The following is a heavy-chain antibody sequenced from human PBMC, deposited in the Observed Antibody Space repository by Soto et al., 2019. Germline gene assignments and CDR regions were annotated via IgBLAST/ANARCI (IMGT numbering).Heavy chain of an antibody. D-gene: IGHD4-17*01. CDR2: ISSSSSTI. J-gene: IGHJ1*01. Sequence: GGSLRLSCAASGFTFSSYSMNWVRQAPGKGLEWVSYISSSSSTIYYADSVKGRFTISRDNAKNSLYLQMNSLRAEDTAVYYCVGGGIDYGDYYRPPEYFQHWGQGTLVTVSS. CDR3: VGGGIDYGDYYRPPEYFQH. V-gene: IGHV3-48*01. CDR1: GFTFSSYS.